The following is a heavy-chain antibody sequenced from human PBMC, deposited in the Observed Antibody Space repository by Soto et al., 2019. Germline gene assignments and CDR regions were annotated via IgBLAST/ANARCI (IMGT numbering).Heavy chain of an antibody. D-gene: IGHD1-26*01. CDR2: IYSAGTT. V-gene: IGHV3-66*01. J-gene: IGHJ4*02. Sequence: EVQQVESGGGLVQPGGSLRLSCAASGFTFISNYMMWIRQAPGKGLEWVSLIYSAGTTYYADSVKGRFSSSRDNSKNTLYLQMNSLRAEDTAVYYCATSGSKPRFDFWGQGTLVTVSS. CDR3: ATSGSKPRFDF. CDR1: GFTFISNY.